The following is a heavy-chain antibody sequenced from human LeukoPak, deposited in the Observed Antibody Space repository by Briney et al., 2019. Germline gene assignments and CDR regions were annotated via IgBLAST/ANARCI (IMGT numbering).Heavy chain of an antibody. D-gene: IGHD3-3*01. CDR3: ARGGLRFYGAHFDD. Sequence: ASVKVSCKASGFTFTTYDINWVRQATGQGLEWMGWMNPNSGNAAYAQKFQGRVTMTRNTSISTAYMKLSSLRSEDTSGNYCARGGLRFYGAHFDDWGQGTLVTVSS. J-gene: IGHJ4*02. V-gene: IGHV1-8*01. CDR1: GFTFTTYD. CDR2: MNPNSGNA.